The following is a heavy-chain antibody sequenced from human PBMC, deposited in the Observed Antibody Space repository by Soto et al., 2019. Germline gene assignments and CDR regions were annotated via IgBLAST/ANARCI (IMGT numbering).Heavy chain of an antibody. J-gene: IGHJ4*02. V-gene: IGHV3-11*01. CDR3: ARASGYNYGYYYFDY. CDR2: ISSSGNTI. CDR1: EFTFSDYD. Sequence: QVQLVESGGGLVKPGGSLRLSCVASEFTFSDYDMTWIRQAPGKGLEWVSYISSSGNTIYYADSVKGRFTISWDNAKNSLFLQMNILRAVDTAVYYCARASGYNYGYYYFDYWGQGTLVTVSS. D-gene: IGHD5-18*01.